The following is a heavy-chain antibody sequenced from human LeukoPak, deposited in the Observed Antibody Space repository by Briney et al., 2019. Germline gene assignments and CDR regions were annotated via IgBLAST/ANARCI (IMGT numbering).Heavy chain of an antibody. J-gene: IGHJ6*02. Sequence: GGSLRLSCAASGFTFSNYWMNWVRQVPGKGLEWVATIKQDGGERYYVDSVEGRFTISRDNGKTSVYLQTNSLRADDTAVYYCARSRAAVVMGELIPSFYYGMDVWGQGTTVTVSS. CDR2: IKQDGGER. CDR1: GFTFSNYW. D-gene: IGHD3-16*01. CDR3: ARSRAAVVMGELIPSFYYGMDV. V-gene: IGHV3-7*03.